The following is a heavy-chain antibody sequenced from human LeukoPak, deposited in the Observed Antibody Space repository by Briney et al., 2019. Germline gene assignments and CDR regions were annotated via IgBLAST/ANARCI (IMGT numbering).Heavy chain of an antibody. J-gene: IGHJ4*02. CDR3: ATIVSDSSGWYHFDH. V-gene: IGHV3-66*01. CDR1: GXTVSSKY. Sequence: GGSLRLSWAASGXTVSSKYMAWVRQAPGKGLEWVSFINSGGTTNYADSVKGRFTISRDYSKNTLNLQMNSLRAEDTAVYYCATIVSDSSGWYHFDHWGQGALVTVSS. D-gene: IGHD6-19*01. CDR2: INSGGTT.